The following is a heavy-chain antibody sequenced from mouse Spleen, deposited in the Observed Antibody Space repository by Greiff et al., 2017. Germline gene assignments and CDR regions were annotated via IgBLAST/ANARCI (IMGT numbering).Heavy chain of an antibody. J-gene: IGHJ3*01. D-gene: IGHD2-4*01. Sequence: VQLQQSGPELVKPGASVKISCKASGYTFTDYYMNWVKQSHGKSLEWIGDINPNNGGTSYNQKFKGKATLTVDKSSSTAYMELRSLTSEDSAVYYCAREWYDYDGGFAYWGQGTLVTVSA. V-gene: IGHV1-26*01. CDR2: INPNNGGT. CDR3: AREWYDYDGGFAY. CDR1: GYTFTDYY.